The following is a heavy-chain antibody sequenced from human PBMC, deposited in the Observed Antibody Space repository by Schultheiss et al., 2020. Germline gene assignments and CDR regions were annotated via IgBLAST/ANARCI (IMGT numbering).Heavy chain of an antibody. CDR3: ARGHVYDTSGYPYAFDI. D-gene: IGHD3-22*01. CDR1: GFTFSSYA. Sequence: GGSLRLSCAASGFTFSSYAMSWFRQAPGKGLEWVSAISGSGGYTYYADSVKGRFTISRENAKNSLYLQMNSLRAEDTAVYSCARGHVYDTSGYPYAFDIWGQGTMVIV. CDR2: ISGSGGYT. V-gene: IGHV3-23*01. J-gene: IGHJ3*02.